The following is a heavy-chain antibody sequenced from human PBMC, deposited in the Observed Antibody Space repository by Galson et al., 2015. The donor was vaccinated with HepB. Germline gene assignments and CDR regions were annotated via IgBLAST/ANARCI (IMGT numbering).Heavy chain of an antibody. V-gene: IGHV3-74*01. CDR1: GLTFSENW. Sequence: SLRLSCAVSGLTFSENWMVWVRQAPGKGLVWVTRIKGDGSGVTYADSVKGRFTISRDNAKNTVYLEMNSLRAEDTAVYYCGRDVWEFPDYWGQGTLVTVSS. CDR2: IKGDGSGV. CDR3: GRDVWEFPDY. D-gene: IGHD1-26*01. J-gene: IGHJ4*02.